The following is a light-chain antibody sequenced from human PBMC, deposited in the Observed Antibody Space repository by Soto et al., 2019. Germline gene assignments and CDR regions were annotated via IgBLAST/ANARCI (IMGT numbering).Light chain of an antibody. CDR3: AAWDDSLNGVD. Sequence: QSVLTQPPSASGTPGQRVTISCSGSISNIGTNAVNWYQQLPGTAPKLLIYSNNQRPSGVPDRFSGSKSGTSASLAISGLQSGDEADYYCAAWDDSLNGVDFGGGTKLTVL. V-gene: IGLV1-44*01. CDR1: ISNIGTNA. CDR2: SNN. J-gene: IGLJ2*01.